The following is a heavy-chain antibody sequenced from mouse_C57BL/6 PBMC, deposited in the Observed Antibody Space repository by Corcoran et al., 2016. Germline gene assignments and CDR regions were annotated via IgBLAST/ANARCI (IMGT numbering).Heavy chain of an antibody. CDR2: IYWDDDK. V-gene: IGHV8-12*01. CDR3: IRWGDYHVGAMDY. Sequence: QVTLKESSPGRLQSSQTLSLTCSFSGFSLSTSGMGVSWIRQPSGKGLEWLAHIYWDDDKRYNPSLKSRLTSSKDTSRNQVFLKITSVDTADTVTYYGIRWGDYHVGAMDYWGQGTSVTVSS. J-gene: IGHJ4*01. CDR1: GFSLSTSGMG. D-gene: IGHD1-1*01.